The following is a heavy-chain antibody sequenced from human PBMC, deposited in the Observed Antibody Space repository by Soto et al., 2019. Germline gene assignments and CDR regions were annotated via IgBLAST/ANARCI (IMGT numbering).Heavy chain of an antibody. V-gene: IGHV4-59*12. CDR2: IYYSGST. D-gene: IGHD2-15*01. Sequence: SETLSLTCTVSGGSISSYYWSWIRQPPGKGLEWIGYIYYSGSTNYNPSLKSRVTISVDTSKNQFSLKLNSVTPEDTAVYYCARVGGISEKTNWFDPWGQGTLVTVSS. CDR1: GGSISSYY. CDR3: ARVGGISEKTNWFDP. J-gene: IGHJ5*02.